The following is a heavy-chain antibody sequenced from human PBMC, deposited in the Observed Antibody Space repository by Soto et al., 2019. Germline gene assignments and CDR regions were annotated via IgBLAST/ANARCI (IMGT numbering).Heavy chain of an antibody. CDR1: GFTFSSYG. J-gene: IGHJ4*02. D-gene: IGHD2-2*01. CDR3: AKAKAYCSSTSCYPFAY. V-gene: IGHV3-30*18. Sequence: QVQLVESGGGVVQPGRSLRLSCAASGFTFSSYGMHWVRQAPCKGLEWVAVISYDGSNKYYADSVKGRFTISRDNSKNTLYLQMNSLRAEDTAVYYCAKAKAYCSSTSCYPFAYWGQGTLVTVSS. CDR2: ISYDGSNK.